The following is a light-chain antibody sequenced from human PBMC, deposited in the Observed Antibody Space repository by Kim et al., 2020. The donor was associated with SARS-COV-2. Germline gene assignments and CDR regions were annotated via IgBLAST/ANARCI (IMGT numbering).Light chain of an antibody. CDR1: SGHSSYA. CDR3: QTWGTGIRV. J-gene: IGLJ3*02. Sequence: AAVKLTCTLSSGHSSYAIAWHQQQPEKGPRYLMKLNSDGSHSKGDGIPDRFSGSSSGAERYLTISSLQSEDEADYYCQTWGTGIRVFGGGTQVTVL. V-gene: IGLV4-69*01. CDR2: LNSDGSH.